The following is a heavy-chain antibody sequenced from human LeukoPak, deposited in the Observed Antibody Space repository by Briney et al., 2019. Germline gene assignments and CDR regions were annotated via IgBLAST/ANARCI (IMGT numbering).Heavy chain of an antibody. Sequence: SETLSLTCTVSGGSVSNGRHYWSWIRQPPGKELEWVGYVFYTGSTNNNPSLKSRVTISVDTSKNQFSLKLSSVTAADTAVYYCASDTLAYCGGDCFDIWGQGTMVTVSS. CDR1: GGSVSNGRHY. CDR3: ASDTLAYCGGDCFDI. V-gene: IGHV4-61*01. J-gene: IGHJ3*02. D-gene: IGHD2-21*02. CDR2: VFYTGST.